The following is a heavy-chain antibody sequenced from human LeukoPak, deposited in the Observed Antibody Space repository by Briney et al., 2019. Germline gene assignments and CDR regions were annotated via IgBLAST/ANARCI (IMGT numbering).Heavy chain of an antibody. J-gene: IGHJ4*02. V-gene: IGHV1-18*01. CDR3: ARDIAARPTAY. CDR2: ISAYNGNT. D-gene: IGHD6-6*01. CDR1: GYTITSYG. Sequence: GASVKVSCKASGYTITSYGISWVRQAPGQGLEWMGWISAYNGNTNYAQKLQGRVTMTTGTSTSTAYMELRSLRSDDTAVYYCARDIAARPTAYWGQGTLVTVSS.